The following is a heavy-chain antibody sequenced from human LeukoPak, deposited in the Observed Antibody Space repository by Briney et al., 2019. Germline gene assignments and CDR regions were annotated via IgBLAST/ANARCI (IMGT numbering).Heavy chain of an antibody. V-gene: IGHV1-69*05. D-gene: IGHD2-15*01. CDR1: GGTFGNYA. J-gene: IGHJ2*01. Sequence: SVKVSCKASGGTFGNYALSWVRQAPGQGLEWMGGIIPIYGTANHAQKFQGRVTMSTDESTSTLYMELSSLRSEDTAMYYCARECSGGGCFGAFDLWGRGTLITVPS. CDR2: IIPIYGTA. CDR3: ARECSGGGCFGAFDL.